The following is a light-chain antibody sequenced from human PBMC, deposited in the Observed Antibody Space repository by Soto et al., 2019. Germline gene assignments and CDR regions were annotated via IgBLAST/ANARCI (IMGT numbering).Light chain of an antibody. CDR3: FSFTTTSTHV. CDR1: SSNIGAGYD. V-gene: IGLV1-40*01. CDR2: GNS. J-gene: IGLJ1*01. Sequence: QSVLTQPPSVSGAPGQRVTISCSGSSSNIGAGYDVNWYRQLPGTAPKLLIYGNSDRPSGVPDRFSGSKSGTSASLAITGLQVEDEAEYFCFSFTTTSTHVFGTGTKLTVL.